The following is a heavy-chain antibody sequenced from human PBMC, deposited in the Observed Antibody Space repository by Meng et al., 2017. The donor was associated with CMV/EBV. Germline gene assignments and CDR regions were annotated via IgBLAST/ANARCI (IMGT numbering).Heavy chain of an antibody. V-gene: IGHV4-39*07. Sequence: HLLVEGVGPGLVQPSGTRSPACPAFCCYIISSSYDWGWSRQPPGKGLKWIGSIYYSGSTSYNPALMSRVTISVDTSKNQFSLKLSSVTAADTAVYYCASLAGDYWGQGTLVTVSS. CDR1: CCYIISSSYD. CDR3: ASLAGDY. J-gene: IGHJ4*02. CDR2: IYYSGST. D-gene: IGHD3-10*01.